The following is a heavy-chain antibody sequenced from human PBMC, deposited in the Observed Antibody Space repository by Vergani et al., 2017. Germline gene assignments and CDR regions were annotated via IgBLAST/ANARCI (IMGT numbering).Heavy chain of an antibody. CDR1: GYTFTSYY. CDR2: INPSGGST. J-gene: IGHJ5*02. Sequence: QVQLVQSGAEVKKPGASVKVSCKASGYTFTSYYMHWVRQAPGQGLEWMGIINPSGGSTSYAQKFQGRVTITADKSTSTAYMELSSLRSEDTAVYYCARASGSHLQNWFDPWGQGTLVTVSS. D-gene: IGHD3-10*01. V-gene: IGHV1-46*01. CDR3: ARASGSHLQNWFDP.